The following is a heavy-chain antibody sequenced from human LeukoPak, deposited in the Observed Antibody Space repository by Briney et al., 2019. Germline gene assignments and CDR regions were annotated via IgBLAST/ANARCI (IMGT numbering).Heavy chain of an antibody. CDR2: IYYSGST. J-gene: IGHJ4*02. CDR1: GGSISSYY. Sequence: PSETLSLTCTGSGGSISSYYWSWIRQPPGKGLKWIGYIYYSGSTNYNPSLKSRVTISVDTSKNQFSLKLSSVTAADTAVYYCARVGRYGYNLEYFDYWGQGTLVTVSS. D-gene: IGHD5-24*01. V-gene: IGHV4-59*01. CDR3: ARVGRYGYNLEYFDY.